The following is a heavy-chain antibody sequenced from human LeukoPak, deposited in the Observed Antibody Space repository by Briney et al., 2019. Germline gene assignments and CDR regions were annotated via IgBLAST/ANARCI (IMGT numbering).Heavy chain of an antibody. J-gene: IGHJ6*02. D-gene: IGHD1-1*01. Sequence: GGSLRLSCAASGFTFNSYAMSWVRQAPGKGLEWVSGISGRGGRTYYADSVEGRFTISRDNSKNTLYLQLNSLRAEDTAVYYCAKGIEHWPGDYYYYGMDVWGQGTTVTVSS. CDR2: ISGRGGRT. CDR3: AKGIEHWPGDYYYYGMDV. CDR1: GFTFNSYA. V-gene: IGHV3-23*01.